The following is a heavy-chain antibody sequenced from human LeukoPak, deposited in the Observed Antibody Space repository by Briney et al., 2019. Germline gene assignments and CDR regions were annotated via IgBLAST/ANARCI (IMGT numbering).Heavy chain of an antibody. Sequence: PSETLSLTCYPYGGSFSGYYWSWIRQSPGKGLEWIGEINQIGNTNYIPSLKSRLTISIDTSNNQFSLNLTSVTAADTGVYYCARIRRPLRGYFDHWGQGTLVT. CDR1: GGSFSGYY. D-gene: IGHD3-16*01. J-gene: IGHJ4*02. CDR3: ARIRRPLRGYFDH. V-gene: IGHV4-34*01. CDR2: INQIGNT.